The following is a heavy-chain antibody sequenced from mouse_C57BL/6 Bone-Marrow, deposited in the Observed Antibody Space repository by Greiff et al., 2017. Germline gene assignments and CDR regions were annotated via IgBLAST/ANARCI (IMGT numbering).Heavy chain of an antibody. V-gene: IGHV5-17*01. CDR2: ISSGSSTI. D-gene: IGHD4-1*01. CDR3: ARELTPWYFDV. CDR1: GFTFSDYG. J-gene: IGHJ1*03. Sequence: EVKLVESGGGLVKPGGSLKLSCAASGFTFSDYGMHWVRQAPEKGLEWVAYISSGSSTIYYADTVKGRFTISRDNAKNTLFLQMTSLRSEDTAMYYCARELTPWYFDVWGTGTTVTVSS.